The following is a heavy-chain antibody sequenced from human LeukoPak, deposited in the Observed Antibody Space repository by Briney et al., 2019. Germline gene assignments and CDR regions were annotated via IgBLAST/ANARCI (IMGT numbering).Heavy chain of an antibody. CDR2: IYYSGST. V-gene: IGHV4-39*01. Sequence: PSETLSLTCTVSGGSISSSSYYWGWIRQPPGKGLEWIGSIYYSGSTYYNPSLKSRVTISVDTSKNQFSLKLSSVTAADTAVYYCASQDIVVVVAAPFDYWGQGTLVTVSS. CDR3: ASQDIVVVVAAPFDY. D-gene: IGHD2-15*01. CDR1: GGSISSSSYY. J-gene: IGHJ4*02.